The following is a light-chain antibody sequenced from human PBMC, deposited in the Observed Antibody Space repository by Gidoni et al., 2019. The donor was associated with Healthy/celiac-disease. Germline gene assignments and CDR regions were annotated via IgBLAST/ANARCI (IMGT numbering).Light chain of an antibody. CDR1: QDISNY. V-gene: IGKV1-33*01. CDR2: DAS. Sequence: DIQMTQSPSSLSASVGDRVTITCQASQDISNYLNWYQQKPGKARKLLIYDASNLETGVPSRFSGSGSGKDFTFTISRLQPEDIATYYCKKYDNLPLRTFGQGTKVEIK. J-gene: IGKJ1*01. CDR3: KKYDNLPLRT.